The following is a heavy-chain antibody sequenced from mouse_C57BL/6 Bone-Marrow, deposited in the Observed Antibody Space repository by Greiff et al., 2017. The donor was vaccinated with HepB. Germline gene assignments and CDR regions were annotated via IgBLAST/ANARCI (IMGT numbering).Heavy chain of an antibody. V-gene: IGHV1-76*01. CDR1: GYTFTDYY. D-gene: IGHD1-1*01. CDR2: IYPGSGNT. CDR3: ARDYGSSHWYFDV. J-gene: IGHJ1*03. Sequence: LVESGAELVRPGASVKLSCKASGYTFTDYYINWVKQRPGQGLEWIARIYPGSGNTYYNEKFKGKATLTAEKSSSTAYMQLSSLTSEDSAVYFCARDYGSSHWYFDVWGTGTTVTVSS.